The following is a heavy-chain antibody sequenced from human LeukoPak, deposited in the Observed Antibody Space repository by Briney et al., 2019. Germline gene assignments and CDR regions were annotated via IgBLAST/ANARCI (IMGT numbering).Heavy chain of an antibody. CDR2: ISYDGSNK. Sequence: GGSLRLSCAASGFTFSSYGMHWVRQAPGKGLEWVAVISYDGSNKYYADSVKGRFTISRDNSKNTLYLQMNSLRAVDTAVYYCAKDQVEYSYGHYSLGFDYRGQGTLVTVSS. D-gene: IGHD5-18*01. V-gene: IGHV3-30*18. CDR3: AKDQVEYSYGHYSLGFDY. J-gene: IGHJ4*02. CDR1: GFTFSSYG.